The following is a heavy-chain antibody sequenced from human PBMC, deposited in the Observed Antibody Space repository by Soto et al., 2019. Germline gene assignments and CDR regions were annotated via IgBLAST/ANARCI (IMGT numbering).Heavy chain of an antibody. CDR2: LSASGGST. Sequence: GGSLRLSCAASGFTYSSYAMSWVRQAPGQGLEWVSALSASGGSTYYADSVKGRFTISRDNSKNTLYLQMNSLRAEDTAVYYCAKGSYNWNDGVFYYYGMDVWGQGTTVTVSS. D-gene: IGHD1-20*01. J-gene: IGHJ6*02. CDR1: GFTYSSYA. V-gene: IGHV3-23*01. CDR3: AKGSYNWNDGVFYYYGMDV.